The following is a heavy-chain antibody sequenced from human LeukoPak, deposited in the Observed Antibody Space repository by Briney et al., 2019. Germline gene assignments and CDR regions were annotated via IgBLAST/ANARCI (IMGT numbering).Heavy chain of an antibody. CDR3: ARLGSFGVATTPPFDY. Sequence: SETLSLTCTVSGGSISSSSYYWGWILQPPGKGLEWIGEINHTGSTYYNPSLKSRVTISVDTSKNQFSLKLSSVTAADTAVYYCARLGSFGVATTPPFDYWGQGTLVTVSS. D-gene: IGHD5-12*01. V-gene: IGHV4-39*07. J-gene: IGHJ4*02. CDR1: GGSISSSSYY. CDR2: INHTGST.